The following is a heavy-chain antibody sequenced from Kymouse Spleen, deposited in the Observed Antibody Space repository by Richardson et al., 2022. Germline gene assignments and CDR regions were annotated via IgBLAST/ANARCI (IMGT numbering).Heavy chain of an antibody. CDR1: GFTFGDYA. CDR2: IRSKAYGGTT. CDR3: TRDSMVRGVHYYGMDV. D-gene: IGHD3-10*01. J-gene: IGHJ6*02. Sequence: EVQLVESGGGLVKPGRSLRLSCTASGFTFGDYAMSWFRQAPGKGLEWVGFIRSKAYGGTTEYAASVKGRFTISRDDSKSIAYLQMNSLKTEDTAVYYCTRDSMVRGVHYYGMDVWGQGTTVTVSS. V-gene: IGHV3-49*05.